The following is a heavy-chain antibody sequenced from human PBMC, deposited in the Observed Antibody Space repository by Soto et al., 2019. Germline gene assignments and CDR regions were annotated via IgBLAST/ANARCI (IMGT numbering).Heavy chain of an antibody. Sequence: QVQLVQSGAEVKKPGSSVKVSCKASGGTFSSYTISWVRQAPGQGLEWMGRIIPILGIANYAQKFQGRVTITADNSTRTAYMELSSLRSEDTAVYYCARRKMATNYYYYGMDVWGQGTTVTVSS. J-gene: IGHJ6*02. CDR3: ARRKMATNYYYYGMDV. CDR1: GGTFSSYT. CDR2: IIPILGIA. V-gene: IGHV1-69*02. D-gene: IGHD5-12*01.